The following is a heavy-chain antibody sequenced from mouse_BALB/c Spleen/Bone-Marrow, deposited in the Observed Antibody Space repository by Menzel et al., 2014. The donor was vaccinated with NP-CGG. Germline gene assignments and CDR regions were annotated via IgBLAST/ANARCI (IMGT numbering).Heavy chain of an antibody. CDR1: GFNIKDTY. D-gene: IGHD2-1*01. V-gene: IGHV14-3*02. Sequence: EVQLQQSGAELVKPGASVKLSCTASGFNIKDTYMHWVKQRPEQGLEWIGRIDPANGNTKYDPKFQGKATITADTSSNTAHLQLSSLTSEDTAVYYCARWDGNYIYAMDYWGQGTSVTVSS. CDR3: ARWDGNYIYAMDY. CDR2: IDPANGNT. J-gene: IGHJ4*01.